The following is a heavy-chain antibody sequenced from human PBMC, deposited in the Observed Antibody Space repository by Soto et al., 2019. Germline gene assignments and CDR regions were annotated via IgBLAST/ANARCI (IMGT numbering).Heavy chain of an antibody. CDR2: IYYSGST. D-gene: IGHD6-19*01. J-gene: IGHJ4*02. CDR1: GGSISSYY. CDR3: AREEWDSSGWFDY. V-gene: IGHV4-59*01. Sequence: PSETLSLTCTVSGGSISSYYWSWIRQPPGKGLEWIGYIYYSGSTNYNPSLKSRVTISVDTSKNQFSLKLSSVTAADTAVYYCAREEWDSSGWFDYWGQGTLVTVS.